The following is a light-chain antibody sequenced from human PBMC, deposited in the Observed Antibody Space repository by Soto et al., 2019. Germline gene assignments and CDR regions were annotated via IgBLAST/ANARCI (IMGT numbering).Light chain of an antibody. CDR3: HQYDISPWT. CDR2: GAS. J-gene: IGKJ1*01. V-gene: IGKV3-20*01. CDR1: QSVSSTY. Sequence: EIVLTQSPGTLSLSPGERATLSCRASQSVSSTYLAWYQQKPGQAPRLLIYGASSRATGIPDRFSGSGSGTDFTLTISRLEPEDFAVYYCHQYDISPWTFGQGTKVEIK.